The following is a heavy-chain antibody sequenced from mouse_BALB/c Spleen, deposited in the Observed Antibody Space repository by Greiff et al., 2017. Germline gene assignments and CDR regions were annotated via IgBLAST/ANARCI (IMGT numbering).Heavy chain of an antibody. Sequence: QVQLKQSAAELARPGASVKMSCKASGYTFTSYTMHWVKQRPGQGLEWIGYINPSSGYTEYNQKFKDKTTLTADKSSSTAYMQLSSLTSEDSAVYYCARFYPYAMDYWGQGTSVTVSS. CDR1: GYTFTSYT. CDR2: INPSSGYT. J-gene: IGHJ4*01. V-gene: IGHV1-4*02. CDR3: ARFYPYAMDY. D-gene: IGHD1-1*01.